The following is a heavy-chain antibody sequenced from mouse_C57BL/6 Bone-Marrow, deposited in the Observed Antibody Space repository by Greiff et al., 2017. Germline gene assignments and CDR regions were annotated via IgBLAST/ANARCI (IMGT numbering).Heavy chain of an antibody. V-gene: IGHV1-64*01. Sequence: QVQLQQPGAELVKPGASVKLSCKASGYTFTNYWMHWVKQRPGQGLEWIGMMHPNGGSPDYNEKFNSEATLSVEKSYRTAYMELSRLTSEDSAVYYCARSYDYDDYTIDYWGQGTSVTVSS. J-gene: IGHJ4*01. CDR2: MHPNGGSP. CDR3: ARSYDYDDYTIDY. D-gene: IGHD2-4*01. CDR1: GYTFTNYW.